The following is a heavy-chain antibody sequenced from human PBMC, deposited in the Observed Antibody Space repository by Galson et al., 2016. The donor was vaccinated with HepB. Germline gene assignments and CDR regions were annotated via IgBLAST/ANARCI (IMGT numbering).Heavy chain of an antibody. CDR3: ARDTGSRIPVAGTG. D-gene: IGHD6-19*01. CDR2: INSDGSST. CDR1: GFTFSTYW. J-gene: IGHJ4*02. V-gene: IGHV3-74*01. Sequence: SLRLSCAASGFTFSTYWMHWVRQAPGKGLMWVSRINSDGSSTTYADSVKGRFTISRDNAKNTLYLQMNSLRAEDTAVDYCARDTGSRIPVAGTGWGQGTLGTVSS.